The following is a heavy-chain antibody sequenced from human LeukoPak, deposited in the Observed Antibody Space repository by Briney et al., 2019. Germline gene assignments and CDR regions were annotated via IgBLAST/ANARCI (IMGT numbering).Heavy chain of an antibody. Sequence: PGRSLRLSCAASGFTFSTYWMHWVRQAPGKGLVWVSRFNSGGRSAYYADSVKGRFTISRDNAKNTLYLQMNSLRAEDTAVYYCTRGRYYLDSWGQGTLVTVSS. CDR3: TRGRYYLDS. V-gene: IGHV3-74*01. CDR1: GFTFSTYW. J-gene: IGHJ4*02. D-gene: IGHD4-17*01. CDR2: FNSGGRSA.